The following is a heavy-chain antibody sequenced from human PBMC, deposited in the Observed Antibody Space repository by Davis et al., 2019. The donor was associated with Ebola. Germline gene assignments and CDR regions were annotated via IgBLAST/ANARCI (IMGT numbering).Heavy chain of an antibody. CDR3: ARAYSSSWTYWFDP. CDR2: IYYGGTT. J-gene: IGHJ5*02. V-gene: IGHV4-59*01. D-gene: IGHD6-13*01. CDR1: GGSISSYY. Sequence: SETLSLTCSVSGGSISSYYWSWIRQPPGKGLEWIGYIYYGGTTSYNPSLKSRVTISVDTSKNQFSLKLSSVSAADTAVYYCARAYSSSWTYWFDPWGQGTVVTVSS.